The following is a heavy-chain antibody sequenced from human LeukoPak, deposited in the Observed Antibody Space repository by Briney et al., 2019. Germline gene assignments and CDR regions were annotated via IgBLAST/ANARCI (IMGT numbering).Heavy chain of an antibody. J-gene: IGHJ3*02. Sequence: GGSLRLSCATSGFTFSSYWMHWVRQVPGRGLVWVSRINSDGSITDYADSVKGRFTIARDTAQNTLYLQMNSLRAEDSAVYYCAKDAPGIAVAFDAFDIWGQGTMVTVSS. V-gene: IGHV3-74*01. CDR1: GFTFSSYW. D-gene: IGHD6-19*01. CDR3: AKDAPGIAVAFDAFDI. CDR2: INSDGSIT.